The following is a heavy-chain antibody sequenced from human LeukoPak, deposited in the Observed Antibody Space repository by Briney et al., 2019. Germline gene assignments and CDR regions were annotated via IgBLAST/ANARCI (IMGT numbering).Heavy chain of an antibody. CDR3: ARDIANYDILTGSFFDY. D-gene: IGHD3-9*01. Sequence: ASVKVSCKASGYTFTGYYLHWVRQAPGQGPEWMGWINPNSGGTNYAQKFQGRVTITADESTSTAYMELSSLRSEDTAVYYCARDIANYDILTGSFFDYWGQGTLVTVSS. CDR2: INPNSGGT. CDR1: GYTFTGYY. J-gene: IGHJ4*02. V-gene: IGHV1-2*02.